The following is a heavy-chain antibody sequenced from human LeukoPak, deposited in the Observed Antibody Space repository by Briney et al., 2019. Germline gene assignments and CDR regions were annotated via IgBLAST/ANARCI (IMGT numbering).Heavy chain of an antibody. CDR2: INPNSGGT. CDR3: AREGSGYDSDY. D-gene: IGHD5-12*01. J-gene: IGHJ4*02. V-gene: IGHV1-2*02. Sequence: ASVKVSCKASGYIFTGYYMHWVRQAPGQGLEWKGWINPNSGGTNYAQKFQGRVTMTRDTSISKAYMEQSRLRSDDTAVYYCAREGSGYDSDYWGQGTLVTVSS. CDR1: GYIFTGYY.